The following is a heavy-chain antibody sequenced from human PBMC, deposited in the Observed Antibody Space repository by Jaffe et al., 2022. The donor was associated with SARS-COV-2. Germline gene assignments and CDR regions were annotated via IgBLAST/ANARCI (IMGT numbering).Heavy chain of an antibody. CDR3: ARTQVYYGSGSYYFVGRGWFDP. CDR1: GGSISSYY. J-gene: IGHJ5*02. V-gene: IGHV4-59*01. D-gene: IGHD3-10*01. Sequence: QVQLQESGPGLVKPSETLSLTCTVSGGSISSYYWSWIRQPPGKGLEWIGYIYYSGSTNYNPSLKSRVTISVDTSKNQFSLKLSSVTAADTAVYYCARTQVYYGSGSYYFVGRGWFDPWGQGTLVTVSS. CDR2: IYYSGST.